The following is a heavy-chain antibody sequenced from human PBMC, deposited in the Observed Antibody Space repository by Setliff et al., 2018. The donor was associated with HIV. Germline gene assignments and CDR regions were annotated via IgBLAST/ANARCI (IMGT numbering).Heavy chain of an antibody. CDR1: GFTFSSYM. CDR3: ASGYSSSAPRRDC. J-gene: IGHJ4*02. V-gene: IGHV3-23*01. D-gene: IGHD6-6*01. CDR2: ISDSGGST. Sequence: GGSLRLSCAASGFTFSSYMMNWVRQAPGKGLEWVSGISDSGGSTYYADSVKGRFTISRDNSKNTLKLQMNGLRAEDTAVYYCASGYSSSAPRRDCWGQGTLVTVSS.